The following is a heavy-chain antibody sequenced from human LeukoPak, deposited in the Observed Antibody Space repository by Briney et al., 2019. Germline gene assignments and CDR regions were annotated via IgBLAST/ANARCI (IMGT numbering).Heavy chain of an antibody. Sequence: PGGSLRLSCAASGFTFSSYEMNWVRQAPGKGLEWVSYISSGGSTVYYADSVKGRFTISRDNAKNSLYLQMNSLRAEDTAVYYCARGPQHSSFWYRFDYWGQGTLVTVSS. CDR2: ISSGGSTV. D-gene: IGHD6-13*01. CDR1: GFTFSSYE. CDR3: ARGPQHSSFWYRFDY. J-gene: IGHJ4*02. V-gene: IGHV3-48*03.